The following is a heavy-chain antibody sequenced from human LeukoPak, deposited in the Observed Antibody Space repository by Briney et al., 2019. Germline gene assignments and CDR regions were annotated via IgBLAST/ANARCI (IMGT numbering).Heavy chain of an antibody. CDR1: SVSINNNY. Sequence: SETLSLTCTVTSVSINNNYWSWIRQPPGKGLEWIGDIYYSGSTNYSPSLKSRVTMSVDTSKKQFSLKVTSVTAADTAVYYCARGSGAFDYWGQGTLVTVCS. CDR2: IYYSGST. V-gene: IGHV4-59*01. J-gene: IGHJ4*02. CDR3: ARGSGAFDY.